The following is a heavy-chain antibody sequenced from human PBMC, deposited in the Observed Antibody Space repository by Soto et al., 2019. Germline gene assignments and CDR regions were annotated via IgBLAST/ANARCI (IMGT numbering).Heavy chain of an antibody. CDR3: ARQWGSYTYLDY. V-gene: IGHV5-51*01. CDR1: GYSFTSYW. CDR2: IYPGDSDV. J-gene: IGHJ4*02. Sequence: EVQLVQSGAEVKKPGESLKISCKGSGYSFTSYWIAWVRQMPGQGLEWMGIIYPGDSDVTYSPSFQGQVTISADKSTNTAYPQWSSLKASDTAMYYCARQWGSYTYLDYWGQGTLVTVSS. D-gene: IGHD1-26*01.